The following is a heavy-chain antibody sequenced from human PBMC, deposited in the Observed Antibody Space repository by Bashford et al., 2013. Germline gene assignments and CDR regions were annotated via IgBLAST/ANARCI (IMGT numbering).Heavy chain of an antibody. J-gene: IGHJ6*02. Sequence: VRQAPGKGLEWVASIKQDGSEKYFGDSVRGRFTISRDNARNSLFLQMNSLRADDSAIYYCAKDIGIDGLDVWGQGTTVTVSS. CDR3: AKDIGIDGLDV. CDR2: IKQDGSEK. D-gene: IGHD1-26*01. V-gene: IGHV3-7*01.